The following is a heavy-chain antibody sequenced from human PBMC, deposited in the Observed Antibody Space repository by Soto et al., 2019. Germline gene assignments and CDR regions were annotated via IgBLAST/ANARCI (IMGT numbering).Heavy chain of an antibody. CDR1: GYTFTSYG. CDR2: ISAYNGNT. Sequence: ASVKVSCKASGYTFTSYGISWVRQAPGQGLEWMGWISAYNGNTNYAQKLQGRVTMTTDTSTSTAYMELRSLRSDDTAVYYCARDLRFLEWFLDAFDIWGQGTMVTVSS. CDR3: ARDLRFLEWFLDAFDI. D-gene: IGHD3-3*01. J-gene: IGHJ3*02. V-gene: IGHV1-18*01.